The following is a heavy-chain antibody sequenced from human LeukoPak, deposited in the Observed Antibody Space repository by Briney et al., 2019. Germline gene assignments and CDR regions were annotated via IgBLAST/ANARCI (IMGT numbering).Heavy chain of an antibody. J-gene: IGHJ3*02. CDR1: GDSVSSNSSA. Sequence: SQTLSLTCAISGDSVSSNSSAWIWIRQSPSRGLEWLGRTFYRSKWYNDYAVSVKSRITINPDKSKNQFSLHLNSVTPEDTAVYYCARGGYSSSRHAFDIWGQGTMVTVSS. V-gene: IGHV6-1*01. CDR2: TFYRSKWYN. D-gene: IGHD6-13*01. CDR3: ARGGYSSSRHAFDI.